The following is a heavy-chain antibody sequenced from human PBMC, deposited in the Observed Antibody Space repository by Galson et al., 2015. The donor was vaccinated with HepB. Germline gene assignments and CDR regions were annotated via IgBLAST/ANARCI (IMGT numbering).Heavy chain of an antibody. V-gene: IGHV3-33*01. D-gene: IGHD3-3*01. CDR3: ARAAAHYDFWSGYYRNYYYYMDV. CDR2: IWYDGSNK. Sequence: SLRLSCAASGFTFSSYGMHWVRQAPGKGLEWVAVIWYDGSNKYYADSVKGRFTISRDNSKNTLYLQMNSLRAEDTAVYYCARAAAHYDFWSGYYRNYYYYMDVWGKGTTVTVSS. J-gene: IGHJ6*03. CDR1: GFTFSSYG.